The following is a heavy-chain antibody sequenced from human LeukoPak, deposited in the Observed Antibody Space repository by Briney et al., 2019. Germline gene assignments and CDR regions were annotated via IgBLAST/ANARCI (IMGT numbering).Heavy chain of an antibody. CDR2: INPNSGGT. CDR1: GYTFTGYY. V-gene: IGHV1-2*02. CDR3: ARNTDIVATISPWYMDV. D-gene: IGHD5-12*01. J-gene: IGHJ6*03. Sequence: ASVKVSCKASGYTFTGYYMHWVRQAPGQGLEWMGWINPNSGGTNYAQKFQGRVTMTRDTSISTAYMELSRLRSDDTAVYYCARNTDIVATISPWYMDVWGKGATVTVSS.